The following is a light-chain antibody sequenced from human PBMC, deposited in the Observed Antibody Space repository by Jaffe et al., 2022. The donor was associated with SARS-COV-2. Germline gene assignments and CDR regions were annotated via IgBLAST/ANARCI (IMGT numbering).Light chain of an antibody. J-gene: IGKJ2*01. CDR1: RSINSY. Sequence: DIQMTQSPPSLSASVGDRVTITCRASRSINSYLSWYQQIPGRAPKLVIFSTSSLQSGVPPRFSGGGSGTDYTLTISSLQLEDFATYFCQQTYITPHTFGQGTKLEI. V-gene: IGKV1-39*01. CDR3: QQTYITPHT. CDR2: STS.